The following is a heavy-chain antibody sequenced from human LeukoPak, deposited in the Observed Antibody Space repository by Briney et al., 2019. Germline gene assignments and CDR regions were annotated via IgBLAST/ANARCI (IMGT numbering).Heavy chain of an antibody. D-gene: IGHD3-10*01. CDR2: ISGSGGST. Sequence: PGGSLRLSCAASGFTFSNYAMSWVRQAPGKGLEWVSAISGSGGSTFYADSVKGRFTISRDNSKNTLYLQMNSLRAEDTAVYYCAKGTYYYGSGNIGNYFDYWGQGTLVTVSS. CDR1: GFTFSNYA. CDR3: AKGTYYYGSGNIGNYFDY. V-gene: IGHV3-23*01. J-gene: IGHJ4*02.